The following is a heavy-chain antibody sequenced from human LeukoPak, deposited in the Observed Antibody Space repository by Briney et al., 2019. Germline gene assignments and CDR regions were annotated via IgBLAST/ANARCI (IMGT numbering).Heavy chain of an antibody. CDR1: GYTFTGYY. Sequence: GSVRVSCKASGYTFTGYYMHWVRQAPGQGLEWMGWITPNSGGTNYAQKFQGRVTMNRDTSISTAYMELSRLRSDDTAVYYCARVVPAAMADYWGQGTLVTVSS. J-gene: IGHJ4*02. CDR3: ARVVPAAMADY. CDR2: ITPNSGGT. V-gene: IGHV1-2*02. D-gene: IGHD2-2*01.